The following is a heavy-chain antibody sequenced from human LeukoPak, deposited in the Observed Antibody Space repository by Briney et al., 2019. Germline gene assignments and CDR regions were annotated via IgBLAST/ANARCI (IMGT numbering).Heavy chain of an antibody. CDR2: IIPIFGTA. D-gene: IGHD3-22*01. J-gene: IGHJ4*02. Sequence: ASVKVSCKASGGTFSSYAISWVRQAPGQGLEWMGGIIPIFGTANYAQKLQGRVTITADESTSTAYMELSSLRSEDTAVYYCARDRYYYDSSEGMSGDYFDYWGQGTLVTVSS. CDR1: GGTFSSYA. V-gene: IGHV1-69*13. CDR3: ARDRYYYDSSEGMSGDYFDY.